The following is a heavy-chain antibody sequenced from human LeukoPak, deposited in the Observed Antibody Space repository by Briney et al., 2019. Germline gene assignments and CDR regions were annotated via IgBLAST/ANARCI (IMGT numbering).Heavy chain of an antibody. CDR3: TTRGYGDY. V-gene: IGHV3-15*01. Sequence: GGSLRLSCAASGFTFSNAWLSWVRQAPGKGLEWVGRIKSKTYVGTTEYAAPGKGRFTISRDDSKNTLYLQMNSLKTEATDVYYCTTRGYGDYWGQGTLVTVSS. CDR2: IKSKTYVGTT. J-gene: IGHJ4*02. D-gene: IGHD1-1*01. CDR1: GFTFSNAW.